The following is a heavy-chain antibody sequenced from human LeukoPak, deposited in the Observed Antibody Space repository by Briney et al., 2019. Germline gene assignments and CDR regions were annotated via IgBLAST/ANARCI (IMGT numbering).Heavy chain of an antibody. CDR1: GFTLSTYW. CDR3: ITPDKPLGYCSGGSCSLGCS. CDR2: IKQDGSEK. D-gene: IGHD2-15*01. V-gene: IGHV3-7*03. J-gene: IGHJ6*04. Sequence: PGGSLRLSCAASGFTLSTYWMTWVRQAPGKGLEWVANIKQDGSEKYYVDSVKGRFTISRDNAKNSLYLQMNSLITEDTAVYYCITPDKPLGYCSGGSCSLGCSWGKGTTVTISS.